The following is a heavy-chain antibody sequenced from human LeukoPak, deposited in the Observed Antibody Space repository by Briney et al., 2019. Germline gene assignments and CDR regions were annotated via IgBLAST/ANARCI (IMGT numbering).Heavy chain of an antibody. J-gene: IGHJ4*02. D-gene: IGHD2-15*01. CDR1: GFTFSSYW. V-gene: IGHV3-74*01. Sequence: PGGSLRLSCAASGFTFSSYWMHWVRQAPGKGLVWVSRINSDGSSTSYADSVKGRFTISRDSAKNTLYLQMNSLRAEDTAVYYCARDPAGYGLDYWGQGTLVTVSS. CDR2: INSDGSST. CDR3: ARDPAGYGLDY.